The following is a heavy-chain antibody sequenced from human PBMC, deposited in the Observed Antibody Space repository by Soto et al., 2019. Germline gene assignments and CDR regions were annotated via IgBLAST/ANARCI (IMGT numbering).Heavy chain of an antibody. CDR2: IYYSGST. CDR1: GGSISSYY. J-gene: IGHJ6*03. D-gene: IGHD6-13*01. V-gene: IGHV4-59*01. Sequence: QVQLQESGPGLVKPSETLSLTCTVSGGSISSYYWSWIRQPPGKGLEWIGYIYYSGSTNYNPSLKSRVTISVDTSKHQFSLKLSSVTAADTAVYYCARGSGSSSWYLDYYYYMDVWGKGTTVTVSS. CDR3: ARGSGSSSWYLDYYYYMDV.